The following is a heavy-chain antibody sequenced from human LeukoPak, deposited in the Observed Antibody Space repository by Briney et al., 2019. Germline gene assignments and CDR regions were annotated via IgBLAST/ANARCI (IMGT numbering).Heavy chain of an antibody. Sequence: ASVKVSCKASGGTFSSYAISWVRQAPGQGLEWMGRIIPILGIANYAQKFQGRVTITADKSTSTAYMELSSLRSEDTAVYYYARSPLDSYYYYYGMDVWGQGTTVTVSS. CDR1: GGTFSSYA. D-gene: IGHD3-16*02. V-gene: IGHV1-69*04. CDR3: ARSPLDSYYYYYGMDV. CDR2: IIPILGIA. J-gene: IGHJ6*02.